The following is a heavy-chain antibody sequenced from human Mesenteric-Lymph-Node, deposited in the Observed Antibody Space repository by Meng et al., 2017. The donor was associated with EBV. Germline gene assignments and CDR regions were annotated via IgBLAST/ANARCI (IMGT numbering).Heavy chain of an antibody. CDR2: MYYNGNT. J-gene: IGHJ4*02. CDR3: ARGDSNFDY. V-gene: IGHV4-39*02. CDR1: GGSISSSSYY. Sequence: HVAGPGLLKPSETLSLTCDVSGGSISSSSYYWGWIRQSPEKGLEWIGSMYYNGNTYYNPSLKSRVTISVDTSKNQFSLKVTSVTAADTAVYYCARGDSNFDYWGQGTLVTVSS.